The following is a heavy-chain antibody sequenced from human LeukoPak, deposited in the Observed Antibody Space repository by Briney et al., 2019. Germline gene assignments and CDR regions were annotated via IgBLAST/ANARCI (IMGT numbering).Heavy chain of an antibody. CDR2: IRRRSYGGTT. J-gene: IGHJ4*02. Sequence: GGALRLSCTVSGFTFEDFAMTWVRLAPGKGLEWVGFIRRRSYGGTTDYAASVKGRFTISIDDSKNIAFLQMNSLKTEDTAIYFCSRDSHGDDVYDYWGQGTLVTVSS. V-gene: IGHV3-49*04. D-gene: IGHD1-1*01. CDR3: SRDSHGDDVYDY. CDR1: GFTFEDFA.